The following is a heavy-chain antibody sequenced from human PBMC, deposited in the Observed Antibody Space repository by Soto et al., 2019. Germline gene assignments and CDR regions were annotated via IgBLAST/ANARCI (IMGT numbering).Heavy chain of an antibody. CDR1: GGTFSSYA. D-gene: IGHD2-15*01. J-gene: IGHJ6*02. V-gene: IGHV1-69*13. CDR2: IIPIFGTA. Sequence: SVKVSCKASGGTFSSYAISWVRQAPGQGLEWMGGIIPIFGTANYAEKFQGRVTITADESTSTAYLELSSLRSEDTAVYYCARGDCSGGSCTAPYYYGMDVWGQGTTVTVSS. CDR3: ARGDCSGGSCTAPYYYGMDV.